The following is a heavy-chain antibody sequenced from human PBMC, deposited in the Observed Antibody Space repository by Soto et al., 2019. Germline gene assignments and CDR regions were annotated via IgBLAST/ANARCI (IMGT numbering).Heavy chain of an antibody. CDR1: GFTFSSYG. D-gene: IGHD1-7*01. Sequence: QVQLVEAGGGVVQPGRSLRLSCAASGFTFSSYGMHWVRQAPGKGLEWVAVISYDGSNKYYADSVKGRFTISRDNSKNTPYLQMNSLRAEDTAVYYCAKGSGITGTTNVWGQGTTVTVSS. V-gene: IGHV3-30*18. J-gene: IGHJ6*02. CDR3: AKGSGITGTTNV. CDR2: ISYDGSNK.